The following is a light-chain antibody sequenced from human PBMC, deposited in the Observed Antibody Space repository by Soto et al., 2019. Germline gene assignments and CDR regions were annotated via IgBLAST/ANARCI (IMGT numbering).Light chain of an antibody. CDR2: KAS. CDR3: QQYDSNPWT. V-gene: IGKV1-5*03. Sequence: DLQMTQSPSTLSASVGDSVTITCRASQSINNWLAWSRQKPGKAPKLLIYKASSLESGVPSRFSGSGSGTEFTLTISSLQPDDFATYFCQQYDSNPWTFGQGTKVEIK. CDR1: QSINNW. J-gene: IGKJ1*01.